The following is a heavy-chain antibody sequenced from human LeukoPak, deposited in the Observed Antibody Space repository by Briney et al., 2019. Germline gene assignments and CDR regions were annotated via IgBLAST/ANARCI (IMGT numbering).Heavy chain of an antibody. V-gene: IGHV4-34*01. CDR3: VRGRIVVVTAIRPEAFDI. D-gene: IGHD2-21*02. J-gene: IGHJ3*02. Sequence: SSETLSLTCTVSGGSISSYYWSWIRQPPGKGLEWIGETNHSGSTNYNPSLKSRVSISGDTSKNQFSLKLRSVTAADTAVYYCVRGRIVVVTAIRPEAFDIWGQGTMVTVSS. CDR2: TNHSGST. CDR1: GGSISSYY.